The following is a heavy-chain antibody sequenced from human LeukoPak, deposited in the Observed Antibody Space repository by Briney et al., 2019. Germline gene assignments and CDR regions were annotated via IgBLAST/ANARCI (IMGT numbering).Heavy chain of an antibody. J-gene: IGHJ4*02. Sequence: AETLSLTCAVSGYSISIAYYWGWIRQPPWKGLEWIGRIFRGGSTSYNPSLMSRLTMSMDTSKNQFSLQLTSVTAADTAVYYCARYDSRGSGSTQLEYWGQGILVTISS. CDR1: GYSISIAYY. V-gene: IGHV4-38-2*01. CDR2: IFRGGST. D-gene: IGHD3-3*01. CDR3: ARYDSRGSGSTQLEY.